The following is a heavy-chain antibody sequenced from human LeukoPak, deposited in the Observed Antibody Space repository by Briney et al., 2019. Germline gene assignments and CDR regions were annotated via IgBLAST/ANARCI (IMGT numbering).Heavy chain of an antibody. CDR2: INANSGGT. CDR3: ARYYGGNSEFDY. CDR1: GYTFTGYY. V-gene: IGHV1-2*02. J-gene: IGHJ4*02. Sequence: ASVKVSCKASGYTFTGYYIHWVRQAPGQGLEWMGWINANSGGTNDAQKFQGRITMTRDTSISTAYMELSSLISDDTAVYYCARYYGGNSEFDYWGQGTLVTVSS. D-gene: IGHD4-23*01.